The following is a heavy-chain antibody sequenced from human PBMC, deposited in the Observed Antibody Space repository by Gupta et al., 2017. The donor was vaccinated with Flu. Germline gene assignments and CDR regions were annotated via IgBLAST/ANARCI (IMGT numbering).Heavy chain of an antibody. CDR1: GLTFSNYE. CDR3: AREGHSSTWYNWYFDL. J-gene: IGHJ2*01. D-gene: IGHD6-13*01. Sequence: EVQLVEPGGGLVQPGGSLRLSCAASGLTFSNYECNWVRQAPGKGLEWVSAIGASDDTYYIDSVKGRFTISRDTAKGSLYLQMNSLRAGDTAVYFCAREGHSSTWYNWYFDLWGRGTLVTVSS. V-gene: IGHV3-13*04. CDR2: IGASDDT.